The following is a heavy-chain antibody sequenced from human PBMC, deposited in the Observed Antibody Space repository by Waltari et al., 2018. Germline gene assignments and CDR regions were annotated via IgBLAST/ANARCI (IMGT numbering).Heavy chain of an antibody. CDR2: IYYSGST. D-gene: IGHD1-26*01. CDR3: AISGSYYYFDY. J-gene: IGHJ4*02. V-gene: IGHV4-39*07. CDR1: GGSISSSSYY. Sequence: QLQLQESGPGLVKPSETLSLTCTVSGGSISSSSYYWGWIRQPPGKGLEWIGSIYYSGSTYYNPSLKSRVTISVDTSKNQFSLKLSSVTAADTAVYYCAISGSYYYFDYWGQGTLVTVSS.